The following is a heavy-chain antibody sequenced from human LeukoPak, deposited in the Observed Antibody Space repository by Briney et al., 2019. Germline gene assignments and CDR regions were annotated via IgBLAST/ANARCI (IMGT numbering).Heavy chain of an antibody. D-gene: IGHD2-15*01. J-gene: IGHJ5*02. CDR2: IYYSGST. CDR3: ARVLVVVVAATPDWFDP. V-gene: IGHV4-39*07. CDR1: GGSISSSSYY. Sequence: SATLSLTFTVSGGSISSSSYYWGWIRQPPGKGLEWIGSIYYSGSTYYNPSLKSRVTISVDTSKNQFSLKLSSVTAADTAVYYCARVLVVVVAATPDWFDPWGQGTLVTVSS.